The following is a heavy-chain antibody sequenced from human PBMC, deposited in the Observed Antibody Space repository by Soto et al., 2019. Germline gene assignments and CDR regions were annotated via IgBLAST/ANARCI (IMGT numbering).Heavy chain of an antibody. V-gene: IGHV3-30*18. CDR1: GFTFSSYG. Sequence: QVQLVESGGGVVRPGRSLRLSCAASGFTFSSYGMHWVRQAPGKGLEWVAVISYDGSNKYYADSVKGRFTISRDNSKNTLYLQMNSLRAEDTAVYYCAKDGGYQLLRYYFDYWGQGTLVTVSS. J-gene: IGHJ4*02. CDR3: AKDGGYQLLRYYFDY. D-gene: IGHD2-2*01. CDR2: ISYDGSNK.